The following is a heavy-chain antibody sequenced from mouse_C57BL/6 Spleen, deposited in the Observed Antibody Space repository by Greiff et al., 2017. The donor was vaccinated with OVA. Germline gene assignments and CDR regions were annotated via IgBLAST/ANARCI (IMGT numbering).Heavy chain of an antibody. CDR2: IHPNSGST. D-gene: IGHD1-1*01. CDR1: GYTFTSYW. Sequence: VQLQQPGAELVKPGASVKLSCKASGYTFTSYWMHWVKQRPGQGLEWIGMIHPNSGSTNYNEKFKSKATLTVDKSSSTAYMQLSSLTSEDSAVYYGARSDYYGRDAMDYWGQGTSVTVSS. CDR3: ARSDYYGRDAMDY. V-gene: IGHV1-64*01. J-gene: IGHJ4*01.